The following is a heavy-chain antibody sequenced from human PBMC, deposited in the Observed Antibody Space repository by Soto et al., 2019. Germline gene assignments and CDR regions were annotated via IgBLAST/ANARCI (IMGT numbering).Heavy chain of an antibody. V-gene: IGHV3-23*01. J-gene: IGHJ4*01. CDR2: IATTGETT. D-gene: IGHD2-21*01. CDR1: GFTFNTYD. CDR3: VRHWGG. Sequence: EVQLLESGGGLVQPGGSLRLSCAASGFTFNTYDMSWVRQAPGTGLEWVSSIATTGETTFYADSVRGRFTISRDNSNNTLFLQITTLRADDTSIDYCVRHWGGWGHGTLVTVSS.